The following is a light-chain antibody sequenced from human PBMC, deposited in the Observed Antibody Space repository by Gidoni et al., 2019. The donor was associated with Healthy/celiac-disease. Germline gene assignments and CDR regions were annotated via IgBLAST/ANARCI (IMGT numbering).Light chain of an antibody. CDR1: QSLLHSNGYNY. Sequence: DIVLPQSPLSLPVTPGEPASTSCSSSQSLLHSNGYNYLDWYLPKPGQSPQLLIYLGSNRASGVPDRFSGSGSGTDFTLKISRVEAEDVGVYYCMQALQTWTFGQGTKVEIK. J-gene: IGKJ1*01. CDR3: MQALQTWT. V-gene: IGKV2-28*01. CDR2: LGS.